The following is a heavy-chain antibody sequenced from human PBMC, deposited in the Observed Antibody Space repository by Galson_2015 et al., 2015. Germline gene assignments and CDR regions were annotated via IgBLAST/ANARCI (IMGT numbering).Heavy chain of an antibody. J-gene: IGHJ4*02. CDR1: GFTFSSYA. V-gene: IGHV3-30*01. CDR3: ARVGLGYCSSTSCYALDY. D-gene: IGHD2-2*01. Sequence: LRLSCAASGFTFSSYAMHWVRQAPGKGLEWVAVISYDGSNKYYADSVKGRFTISRDNSKNTLYLQMNSLRAEDTAVYYCARVGLGYCSSTSCYALDYWGQGTLVTVSS. CDR2: ISYDGSNK.